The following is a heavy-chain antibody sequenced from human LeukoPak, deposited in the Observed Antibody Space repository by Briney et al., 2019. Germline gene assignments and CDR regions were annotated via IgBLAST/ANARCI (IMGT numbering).Heavy chain of an antibody. CDR3: ARGFAYGDTGSFDY. J-gene: IGHJ4*02. Sequence: PSETLSLTCTVSGGSISSYYWSWIRQPPGKELRWIGYFYYSGSTTYNPSLKSRVTISVDTSKNPFSLRLSSVTAADTAVYYCARGFAYGDTGSFDYWGQGRLVTVSS. CDR2: FYYSGST. D-gene: IGHD4-17*01. V-gene: IGHV4-59*01. CDR1: GGSISSYY.